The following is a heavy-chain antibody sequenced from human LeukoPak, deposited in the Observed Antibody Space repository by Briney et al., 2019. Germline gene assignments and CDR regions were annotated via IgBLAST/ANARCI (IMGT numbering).Heavy chain of an antibody. Sequence: ASVKVSCKASGFTFTSSAVQWVRQARGQRLEWIGWIVVGSGNTNYAQKFQEGVTTTRDMSTSTAYMELSSLRSEDTAVYYCAADDYYDSSGYYDFDYWGQGTLVTVSS. D-gene: IGHD3-22*01. CDR1: GFTFTSSA. CDR2: IVVGSGNT. V-gene: IGHV1-58*01. J-gene: IGHJ4*02. CDR3: AADDYYDSSGYYDFDY.